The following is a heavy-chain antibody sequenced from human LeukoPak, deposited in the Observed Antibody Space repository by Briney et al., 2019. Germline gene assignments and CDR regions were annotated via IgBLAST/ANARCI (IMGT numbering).Heavy chain of an antibody. D-gene: IGHD3-3*01. CDR3: ARWSGSSFDR. Sequence: ASVKVSXKPSGYTFTAYYMHWVRQAPGQGLEWMGWINSDSGGTNHAQMFQGRVTMTRDTSISTAYMELIRLTSDDTAVYYCARWSGSSFDRWGQGTLVTVSS. J-gene: IGHJ5*02. V-gene: IGHV1-2*02. CDR2: INSDSGGT. CDR1: GYTFTAYY.